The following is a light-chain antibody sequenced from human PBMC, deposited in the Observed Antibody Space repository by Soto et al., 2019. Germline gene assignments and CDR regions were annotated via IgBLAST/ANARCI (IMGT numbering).Light chain of an antibody. CDR1: QSLAGNY. Sequence: EIVLVQSPGTLSLSPGERATLSCRASQSLAGNYLAWYQQKPGQAPRLLIDGASTRATGTPDRFSGSGSGIDFTLTISRLEPEDFAVYYCQQYGTSPPLTFGGGTKVEIK. V-gene: IGKV3-20*01. CDR2: GAS. CDR3: QQYGTSPPLT. J-gene: IGKJ4*01.